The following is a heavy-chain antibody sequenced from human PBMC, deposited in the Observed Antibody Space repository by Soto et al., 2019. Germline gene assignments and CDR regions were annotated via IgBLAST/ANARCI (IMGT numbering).Heavy chain of an antibody. Sequence: QPGGSLRLSCAASGFSLSSYGMHWVRQAPGKGLERVAVIGFDGNNDYYADSVKGRFTVSRDNSRNTLFLQMNSRRVEDTAVYYCAREIGYSSTWPSYWGQGTLVTVSS. J-gene: IGHJ4*02. V-gene: IGHV3-33*01. D-gene: IGHD6-13*01. CDR1: GFSLSSYG. CDR3: AREIGYSSTWPSY. CDR2: IGFDGNND.